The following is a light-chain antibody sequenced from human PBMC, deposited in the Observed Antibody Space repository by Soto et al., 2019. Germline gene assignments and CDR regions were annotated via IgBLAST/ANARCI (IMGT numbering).Light chain of an antibody. Sequence: DIQMTQSPSSLSASVGDRVTIACQANQDIGNYLNWYQQKPGKAPRLLIYDASNLEIGVPSRFSGSGSETDFTFTIINLQPEDIATYYCQQYDTLPPYTFGQGTKVELK. CDR2: DAS. CDR3: QQYDTLPPYT. V-gene: IGKV1-33*01. J-gene: IGKJ2*01. CDR1: QDIGNY.